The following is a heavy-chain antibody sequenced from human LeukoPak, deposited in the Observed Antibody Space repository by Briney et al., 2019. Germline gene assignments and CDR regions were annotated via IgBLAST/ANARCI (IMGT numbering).Heavy chain of an antibody. Sequence: GGSLRLSCAASGFTFSSYIMSWVRQAPGRGLEWVSLIGGSGDSTYYADSVKGRFTISRDNSKNTLYLRMNSLRADDTAVYYCAKEGPGGGGYFDDWGQGTLVTVSS. V-gene: IGHV3-23*01. D-gene: IGHD3-16*01. CDR2: IGGSGDST. CDR1: GFTFSSYI. J-gene: IGHJ4*02. CDR3: AKEGPGGGGYFDD.